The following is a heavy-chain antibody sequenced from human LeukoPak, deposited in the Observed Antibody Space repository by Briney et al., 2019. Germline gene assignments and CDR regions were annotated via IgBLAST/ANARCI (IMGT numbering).Heavy chain of an antibody. Sequence: GGSLRLFCAASGFTFSSYWMHWVRQAPGKGLLWVSRIKTDGSSTFYADSVKGRFTISRDNAKNTLYLQMNSLRAEDTAVYYCARSDHFDFWGQGTLVTVSS. CDR3: ARSDHFDF. CDR1: GFTFSSYW. CDR2: IKTDGSST. J-gene: IGHJ4*02. V-gene: IGHV3-74*01.